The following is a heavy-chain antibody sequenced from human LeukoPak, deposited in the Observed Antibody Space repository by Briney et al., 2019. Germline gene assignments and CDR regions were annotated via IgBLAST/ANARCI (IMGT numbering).Heavy chain of an antibody. Sequence: PSETLSLTCTVSGDSISSTSRYWGWIRQTPEKGLEWIGSFYYNRNTYYNPSLKSRVTISVDTSKNQFSLELTSVTAADTAVYYCARCYGSGSTPPDYWGQGTLVTVSS. CDR3: ARCYGSGSTPPDY. CDR2: FYYNRNT. CDR1: GDSISSTSRY. D-gene: IGHD3-10*01. J-gene: IGHJ4*02. V-gene: IGHV4-39*01.